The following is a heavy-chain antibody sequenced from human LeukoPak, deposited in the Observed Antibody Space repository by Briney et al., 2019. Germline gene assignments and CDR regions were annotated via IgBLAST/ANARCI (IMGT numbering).Heavy chain of an antibody. V-gene: IGHV3-30*02. CDR3: AKAGSCYYCHDY. CDR1: GFTFSSYG. J-gene: IGHJ4*02. D-gene: IGHD2-15*01. Sequence: PGGSLRLSCAASGFTFSSYGMHWVRQAPGKGLEWVAFIRYDGSNKYYADSVKGRFTISRDNSKNTLYLQMNSLRAEDTAVYYCAKAGSCYYCHDYWGQGTLVTVSS. CDR2: IRYDGSNK.